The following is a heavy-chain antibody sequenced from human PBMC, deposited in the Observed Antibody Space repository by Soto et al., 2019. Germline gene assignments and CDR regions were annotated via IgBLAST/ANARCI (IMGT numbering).Heavy chain of an antibody. Sequence: QVQLVESGGGVVQPGRSLRLSCAASGFTFSSYGMHWVRQAPGKGLEWVAVISYDGSNKYYADSVKGRFTISRDNSKDTLYLQMNSLRDEDTAVYYCAKDLGAGSSWYATYDAFDIWGQGTMVTVSS. CDR1: GFTFSSYG. CDR2: ISYDGSNK. CDR3: AKDLGAGSSWYATYDAFDI. D-gene: IGHD6-13*01. J-gene: IGHJ3*02. V-gene: IGHV3-30*18.